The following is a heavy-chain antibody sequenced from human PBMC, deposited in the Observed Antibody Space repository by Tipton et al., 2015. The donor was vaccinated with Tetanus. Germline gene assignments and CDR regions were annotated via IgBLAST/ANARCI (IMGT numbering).Heavy chain of an antibody. CDR2: INHSGTT. D-gene: IGHD6-13*01. J-gene: IGHJ4*02. V-gene: IGHV4-34*01. CDR1: GGSFSGYL. Sequence: TLSLTCSVSGGSFSGYLWSWVRQPSGKGLEWIGEINHSGTTNYNPSLKSRVTISVDTSKNQFSLKLRSVTAADTAVYFCARGNRGSSWYFWGQGTLVTVSS. CDR3: ARGNRGSSWYF.